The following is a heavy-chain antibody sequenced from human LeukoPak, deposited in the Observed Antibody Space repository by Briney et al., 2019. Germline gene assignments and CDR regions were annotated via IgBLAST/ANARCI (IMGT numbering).Heavy chain of an antibody. CDR3: ARDKGYYYDY. D-gene: IGHD3-22*01. J-gene: IGHJ4*02. CDR1: GYTFTGYY. CDR2: INPNSGGT. Sequence: ASVKVSCQASGYTFTGYYIHWVRQAPGQGLEWMGWINPNSGGTNYAQKCQGRVTMTRDTSISTAYMELSRLRSDDTAVYYCARDKGYYYDYWGQGTLVTVSS. V-gene: IGHV1-2*02.